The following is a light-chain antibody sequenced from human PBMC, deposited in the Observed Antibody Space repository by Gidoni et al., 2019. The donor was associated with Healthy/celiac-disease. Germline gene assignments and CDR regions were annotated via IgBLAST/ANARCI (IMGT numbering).Light chain of an antibody. V-gene: IGKV3-20*01. CDR1: QSVSSSY. Sequence: EIVLTQSPGTLSLSPGERATLSCRASQSVSSSYLAWYQQKPGQAPRLLIYGASSRATGIPDRFSGSGSGTDFTLTISSLEPEDFAVYYCQQYGSSFTFAGGTKVEIK. J-gene: IGKJ4*01. CDR3: QQYGSSFT. CDR2: GAS.